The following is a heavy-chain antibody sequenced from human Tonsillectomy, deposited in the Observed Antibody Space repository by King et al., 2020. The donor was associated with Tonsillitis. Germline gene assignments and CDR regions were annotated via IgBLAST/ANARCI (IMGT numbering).Heavy chain of an antibody. CDR1: GVSISSSSYY. V-gene: IGHV4-39*01. D-gene: IGHD2-15*01. J-gene: IGHJ4*02. CDR3: ARRPDVVDY. Sequence: QLQESGPGLVKPSETLSLTCTVSGVSISSSSYYWGWIRQPPGKGLEWIGSMFYSGSTYYNPSLKSRVTISVDTSKNQFSLKLKSVTAADTAVYYCARRPDVVDYWGQGTLVTVSS. CDR2: MFYSGST.